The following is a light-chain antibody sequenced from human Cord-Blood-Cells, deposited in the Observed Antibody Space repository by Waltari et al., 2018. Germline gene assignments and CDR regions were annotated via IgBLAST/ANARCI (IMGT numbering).Light chain of an antibody. V-gene: IGKV1-33*01. CDR2: DAS. CDR3: QQYDNLPPLT. Sequence: DIQMTQSPSSLSASVGDRVTITCQASQDISNYLNWYQQKPGKAPKLLIYDASTLETGVPSRFSGSGSGTDFTFNISSLQPEDIATYYCQQYDNLPPLTFGGGTKVEI. J-gene: IGKJ4*01. CDR1: QDISNY.